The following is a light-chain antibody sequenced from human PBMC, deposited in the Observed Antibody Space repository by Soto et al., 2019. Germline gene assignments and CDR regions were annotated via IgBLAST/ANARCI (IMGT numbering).Light chain of an antibody. CDR1: SSDVGCYNL. V-gene: IGLV2-23*02. CDR2: EVT. CDR3: CSYAGTSSYA. Sequence: QSVLTQPASVSGSLGQAITISCTGTSSDVGCYNLISWYQQHPGKAPKLMIYEVTKRPSGVSNRFSASKSGDTASLTISGLQAEDEADYYCCSYAGTSSYAFGTGTKVTVL. J-gene: IGLJ1*01.